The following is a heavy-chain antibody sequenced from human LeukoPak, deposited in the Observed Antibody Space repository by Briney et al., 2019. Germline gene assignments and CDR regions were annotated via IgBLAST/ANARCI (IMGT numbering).Heavy chain of an antibody. CDR3: TKGGGGYIDY. V-gene: IGHV3-23*01. J-gene: IGHJ4*02. CDR1: GFTFSSYA. Sequence: GGSLRLSCAASGFTFSSYAMSWVRQAPGEGLEWVSAVTGSASSTYYADSVKGRFTIFRDDSKNTLYLQMNSLRVDDTAVYYCTKGGGGYIDYWGQGTLVTVSS. D-gene: IGHD2-15*01. CDR2: VTGSASST.